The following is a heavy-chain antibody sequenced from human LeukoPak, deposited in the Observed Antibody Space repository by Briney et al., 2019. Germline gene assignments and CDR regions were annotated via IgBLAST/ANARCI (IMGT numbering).Heavy chain of an antibody. V-gene: IGHV3-11*01. J-gene: IGHJ4*02. CDR1: GFTFSDYY. Sequence: GGSLRLSCAASGFTFSDYYMSWIRQAPGKGLEWVSYISSSGSTIYYADSVKGRFTISRDNAKNSLYLQMNSLRAEDTALYHCARVYYYDSSGYYYFDYWGQGTLVTVSS. CDR3: ARVYYYDSSGYYYFDY. D-gene: IGHD3-22*01. CDR2: ISSSGSTI.